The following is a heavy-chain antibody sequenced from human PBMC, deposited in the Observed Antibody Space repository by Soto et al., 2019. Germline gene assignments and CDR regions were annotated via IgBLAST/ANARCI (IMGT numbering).Heavy chain of an antibody. D-gene: IGHD5-12*01. CDR2: ITHSGTYV. Sequence: GGSLRLSCTASGFTFSEYSISWARQAPGKGLEWVSSITHSGTYVYYADSVKGRFTISRDSASNSLFLQMTSLRAEDTAVYHCARARGNDWYSDYWGQGTLVTVSS. V-gene: IGHV3-21*01. CDR1: GFTFSEYS. CDR3: ARARGNDWYSDY. J-gene: IGHJ4*02.